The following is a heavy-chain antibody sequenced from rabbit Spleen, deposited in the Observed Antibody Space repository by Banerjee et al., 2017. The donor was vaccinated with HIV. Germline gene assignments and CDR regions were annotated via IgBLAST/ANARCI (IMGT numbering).Heavy chain of an antibody. CDR2: IYGAVSTNT. CDR3: ARDWYFDL. CDR1: GFDFSSSYW. V-gene: IGHV1S45*01. Sequence: LEESGGGLVQPEGSLALTCTASGFDFSSSYWIGWVRQAPGKGLEWIACIYGAVSTNTFYANWAKGRFTVSKTSTTTVTLQLNSLAAADTATYFCARDWYFDLWGPGTLVTVS. J-gene: IGHJ4*01.